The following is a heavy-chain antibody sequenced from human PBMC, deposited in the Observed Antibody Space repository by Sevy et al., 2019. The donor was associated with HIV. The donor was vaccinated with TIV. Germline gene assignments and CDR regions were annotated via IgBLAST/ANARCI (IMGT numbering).Heavy chain of an antibody. V-gene: IGHV4-61*02. J-gene: IGHJ6*03. D-gene: IGHD3-16*01. CDR1: GGSISSGSYY. CDR3: ARDRDYGTYYYYYMDV. Sequence: SETLSLTCTVSGGSISSGSYYWSWIRQPAGKGLEWIGRIYTSGSTNYYPSLKSRVTISVDTSKNQFSLKLSSVTAADTAVYYCARDRDYGTYYYYYMDVWGKGTTVTVSS. CDR2: IYTSGST.